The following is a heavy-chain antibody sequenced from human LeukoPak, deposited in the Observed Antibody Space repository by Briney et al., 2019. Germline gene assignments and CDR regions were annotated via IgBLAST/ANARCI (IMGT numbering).Heavy chain of an antibody. D-gene: IGHD5-18*01. Sequence: GGSLRVSCAASGFTFSSYAMSWVRQAPGKGLEWVSVIYSGGSTYYADSVKGRFTISRDNSKNTLYLQMNSLRAEDTAVYYCAKGYSHGYWGQGTLVTVSS. V-gene: IGHV3-23*03. CDR1: GFTFSSYA. J-gene: IGHJ4*02. CDR3: AKGYSHGY. CDR2: IYSGGST.